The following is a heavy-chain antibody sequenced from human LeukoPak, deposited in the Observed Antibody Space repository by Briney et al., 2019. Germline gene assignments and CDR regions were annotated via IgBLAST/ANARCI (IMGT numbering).Heavy chain of an antibody. V-gene: IGHV4-30-2*01. CDR3: ARLIVVIPKKNDYHYYYGMDV. D-gene: IGHD2-2*01. CDR2: IHHNGST. Sequence: SSQTLSLTCAVSGGSTSSGSHSWSWIRPPPGKGLECIGFIHHNGSTYHNPSLKSRVTISVDRSKNQFSLRLSSVTAADTAVYYCARLIVVIPKKNDYHYYYGMDVWGKGTTVTVSS. J-gene: IGHJ6*04. CDR1: GGSTSSGSHS.